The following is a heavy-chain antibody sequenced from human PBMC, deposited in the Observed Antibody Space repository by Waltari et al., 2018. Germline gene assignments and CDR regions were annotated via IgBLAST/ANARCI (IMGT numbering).Heavy chain of an antibody. CDR1: GGSFSGYY. CDR2: INHSGST. V-gene: IGHV4-34*01. J-gene: IGHJ5*02. D-gene: IGHD3-3*01. Sequence: QVQLQQWGAGLLKPSETLSLTCAVYGGSFSGYYWSWIRQHPGKGPEWMGEINHSGSTNYNPSLKSRVSISVDTSKNQFSLKLSSVTAADTAVYYCARGVGDYDFWSGYYPARHYNWFDPWGQGTLVTVSS. CDR3: ARGVGDYDFWSGYYPARHYNWFDP.